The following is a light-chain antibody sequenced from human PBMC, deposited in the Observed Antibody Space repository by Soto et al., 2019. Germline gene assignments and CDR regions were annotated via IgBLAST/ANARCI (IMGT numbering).Light chain of an antibody. CDR1: SSDVGGYNY. Sequence: QSALTQPASVSGSPGQSITISCTGTSSDVGGYNYVSWYQQHPGKAPKLMIYAVTDRPSGVSSRFSGSKSGNTACLTISGLQAEDEADYYCSSYTSSSTLFGTGTKLTVL. V-gene: IGLV2-14*01. J-gene: IGLJ1*01. CDR3: SSYTSSSTL. CDR2: AVT.